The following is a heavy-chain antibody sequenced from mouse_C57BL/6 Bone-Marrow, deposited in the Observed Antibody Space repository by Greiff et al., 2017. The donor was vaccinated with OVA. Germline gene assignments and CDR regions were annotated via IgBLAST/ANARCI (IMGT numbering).Heavy chain of an antibody. Sequence: QVQLQQPGAELVRPGTSVKLSCKASGYTFTSYWMHWVKQRPGQGLEWIGVIDPSDSYTNYNQKFKGKATLTVDTSSSTAYMQRSSLTSEDSAVYYCARVGWLLDYWGQGTTLTVSS. CDR1: GYTFTSYW. D-gene: IGHD2-2*01. CDR2: IDPSDSYT. CDR3: ARVGWLLDY. J-gene: IGHJ2*01. V-gene: IGHV1-59*01.